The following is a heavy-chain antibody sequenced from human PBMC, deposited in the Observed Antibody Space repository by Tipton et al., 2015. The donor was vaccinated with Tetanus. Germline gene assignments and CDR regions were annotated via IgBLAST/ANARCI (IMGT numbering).Heavy chain of an antibody. CDR2: IFYSGRT. J-gene: IGHJ4*02. Sequence: TLSLTCTVSGGSMSNNYWSWIRQPPGKGLEWIAYIFYSGRTQYNPSLKSRVTISVDTAKNQFSLQLSSVTAAGTAVYYCARTTRRWLHPDYWGQGTLVTVSS. V-gene: IGHV4-59*01. CDR1: GGSMSNNY. D-gene: IGHD5-24*01. CDR3: ARTTRRWLHPDY.